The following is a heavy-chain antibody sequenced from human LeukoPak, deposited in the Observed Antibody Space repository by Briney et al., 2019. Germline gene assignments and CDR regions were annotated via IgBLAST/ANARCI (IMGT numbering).Heavy chain of an antibody. D-gene: IGHD6-6*01. J-gene: IGHJ4*02. CDR1: GFTFSSHG. Sequence: GGTLRLSCAASGFTFSSHGMHWVRQAPGKGLEWVAVISYDGSNKYYADSVKGRFTISRDNSKNTLCLQMNSLRAEDTAVYYCAKSGSISSGAFDYWGQGTLVTVSS. CDR3: AKSGSISSGAFDY. V-gene: IGHV3-30*18. CDR2: ISYDGSNK.